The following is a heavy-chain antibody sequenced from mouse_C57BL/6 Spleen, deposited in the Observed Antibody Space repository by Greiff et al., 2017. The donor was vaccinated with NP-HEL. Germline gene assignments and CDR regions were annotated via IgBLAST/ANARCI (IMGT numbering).Heavy chain of an antibody. CDR3: ARTYGKGEDYAMDD. J-gene: IGHJ4*01. Sequence: QVQLKESGPGLVAPSQSLSITCTVSGFSLTSYAISWVRQPPGKGLEWLGVIWTGGGTNYNSALKSRLSISKDNSKSQVFLKMNSLQTDDTARYDYARTYGKGEDYAMDDWGKGTSVTVSS. D-gene: IGHD2-1*01. CDR1: GFSLTSYA. V-gene: IGHV2-9-1*01. CDR2: IWTGGGT.